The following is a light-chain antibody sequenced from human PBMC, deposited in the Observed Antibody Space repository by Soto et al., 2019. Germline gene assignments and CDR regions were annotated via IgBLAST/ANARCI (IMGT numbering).Light chain of an antibody. CDR2: KSK. Sequence: QSGLAQPPSASGTPGQTVTISCTGSNSNIGSNYVYWYQQFPGTAPKLVVYKSKERPSGVPDRFSGSKSGTSASLAISGLRFDDEADYYCGAWDDSLNAHVFGIGTKVTVL. V-gene: IGLV1-47*01. CDR1: NSNIGSNY. CDR3: GAWDDSLNAHV. J-gene: IGLJ1*01.